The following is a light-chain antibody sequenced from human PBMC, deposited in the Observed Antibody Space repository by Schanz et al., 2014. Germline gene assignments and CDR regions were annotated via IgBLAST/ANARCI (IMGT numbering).Light chain of an antibody. CDR1: QSISSW. V-gene: IGKV1-5*01. J-gene: IGKJ1*01. CDR3: QQYDTDSGT. CDR2: AAS. Sequence: DIQMTQSPSTLSASVGDRVTITCRASQSISSWLAWYQQKPGKAPKLLIYAASSLQSGVPSRFSGSGSATEFTITISSLQPEDFGTYFCQQYDTDSGTFGQGTKVEI.